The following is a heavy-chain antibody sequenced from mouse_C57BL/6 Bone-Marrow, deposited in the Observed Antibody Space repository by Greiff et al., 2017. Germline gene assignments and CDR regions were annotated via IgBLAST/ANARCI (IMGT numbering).Heavy chain of an antibody. CDR1: GFTFSSYA. CDR3: ARELGLGDY. D-gene: IGHD2-4*01. Sequence: EVKVVESGGGLVKPGGSLKLSCAASGFTFSSYAMSWVRQTPEKRLEWVATISDGGSYTYYPDNVKGRFTISRDNAKNNLYLQMSHLKSEDTAMYYCARELGLGDYRGQGTTLTVSS. J-gene: IGHJ2*01. V-gene: IGHV5-4*01. CDR2: ISDGGSYT.